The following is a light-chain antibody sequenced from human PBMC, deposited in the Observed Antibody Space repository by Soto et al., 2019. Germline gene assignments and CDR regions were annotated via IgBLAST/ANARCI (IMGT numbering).Light chain of an antibody. CDR1: GSDIGAYNS. CDR2: QVS. V-gene: IGLV2-14*01. J-gene: IGLJ1*01. Sequence: QSVLTQPASVSESPGQSITISCTGTGSDIGAYNSVSWYQQHPGKATKLIVFQVSFRPSAVSDRFSGSKSDNTASLTISGLQTEDEADYYRLSYTTSSTFVFGTGTKVTVL. CDR3: LSYTTSSTFV.